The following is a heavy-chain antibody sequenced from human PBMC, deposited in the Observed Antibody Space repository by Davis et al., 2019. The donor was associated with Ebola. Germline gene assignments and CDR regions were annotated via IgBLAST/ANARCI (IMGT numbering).Heavy chain of an antibody. CDR2: ISASGGAT. D-gene: IGHD3-10*01. V-gene: IGHV3-23*01. CDR1: GFLFSSYA. CDR3: AKDLTSYYGSGDFFDY. J-gene: IGHJ4*02. Sequence: PGGSLRLSCAASGFLFSSYAMSWVRQAPGRGLEWVSSISASGGATFYADSVKGRIVMSRDNSNDTLYLRMNNLRAEDTAIYYCAKDLTSYYGSGDFFDYWGQGILVTVS.